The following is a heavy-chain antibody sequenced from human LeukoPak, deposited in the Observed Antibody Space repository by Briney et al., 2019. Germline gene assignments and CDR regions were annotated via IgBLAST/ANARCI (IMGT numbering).Heavy chain of an antibody. Sequence: PGGSLRLSCATSGFTFSSYGFHWVRQAPGKGLEWVAAIWYDGSQEYYADSVKGRFTISRDTSTNTLYLQMNRLRAEDTAVYYCAKEGFGEFEPNWFDPWGQGTLVTVSS. J-gene: IGHJ5*02. CDR1: GFTFSSYG. CDR2: IWYDGSQE. V-gene: IGHV3-33*06. D-gene: IGHD3-10*01. CDR3: AKEGFGEFEPNWFDP.